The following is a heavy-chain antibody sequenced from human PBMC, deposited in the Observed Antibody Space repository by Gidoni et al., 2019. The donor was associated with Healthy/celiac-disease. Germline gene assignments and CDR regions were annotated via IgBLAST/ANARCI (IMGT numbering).Heavy chain of an antibody. V-gene: IGHV2-26*01. Sequence: QVTLKESGPVLVKPTETLTLTCTVSGFSLSNARMGVSWIRQPPGKALEWLAHIFTNDEKSYSTSLKSRRTISKDTSKSQVVLTMTNMDPVDTATYYCARTLLGYCSSTSCYDSYYFDYWGQGTLVTVSS. D-gene: IGHD2-2*01. CDR3: ARTLLGYCSSTSCYDSYYFDY. CDR1: GFSLSNARMG. CDR2: IFTNDEK. J-gene: IGHJ4*02.